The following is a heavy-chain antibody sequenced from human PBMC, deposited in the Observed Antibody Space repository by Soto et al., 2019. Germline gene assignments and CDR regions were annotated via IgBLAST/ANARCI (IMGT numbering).Heavy chain of an antibody. J-gene: IGHJ5*02. CDR1: GFTFSDHY. CDR3: ARGGTYYYDTNWFEP. D-gene: IGHD3-22*01. Sequence: GGSLRLSCAASGFTFSDHYMDWVRQAPGKGLEWVGRTRNKANNYATEYAASVKGRFTISRDDSKNSLYLQMNSLKTEDTAVYYCARGGTYYYDTNWFEPWGQGTLVTVSS. CDR2: TRNKANNYAT. V-gene: IGHV3-72*01.